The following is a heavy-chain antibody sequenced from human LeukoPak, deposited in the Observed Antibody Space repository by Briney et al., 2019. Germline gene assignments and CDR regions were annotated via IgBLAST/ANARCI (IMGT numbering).Heavy chain of an antibody. D-gene: IGHD2/OR15-2a*01. CDR3: ARDPPSFSL. V-gene: IGHV3-21*01. J-gene: IGHJ4*02. Sequence: GGSLRLSCAASGFIFSNYNMNWVRQAPGKGLEWVSSISSTNTYIYYTDSVKGRFTISRDNAKNSLYLQMNSLRPEDTAVYYCARDPPSFSLWGQGTLVTVSS. CDR2: ISSTNTYI. CDR1: GFIFSNYN.